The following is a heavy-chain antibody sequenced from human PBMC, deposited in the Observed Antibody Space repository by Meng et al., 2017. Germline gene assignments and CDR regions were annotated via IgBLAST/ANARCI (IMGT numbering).Heavy chain of an antibody. Sequence: GGSLRLSCKGSGYSFTSYWIGWVRQMPGKGREGMGIIYPGDSDTRYSPSFQGQVTISADKSISTAYLQWSSLKASDTAMYYCARRIKPGSSWSRIDYWGQGTLVTVSS. J-gene: IGHJ4*02. D-gene: IGHD6-13*01. V-gene: IGHV5-51*01. CDR3: ARRIKPGSSWSRIDY. CDR2: IYPGDSDT. CDR1: GYSFTSYW.